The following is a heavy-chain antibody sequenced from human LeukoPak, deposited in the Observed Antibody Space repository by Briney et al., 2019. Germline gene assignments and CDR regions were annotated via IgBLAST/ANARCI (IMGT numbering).Heavy chain of an antibody. CDR2: IYYSGST. CDR3: ATIRYSRSWSYFDY. D-gene: IGHD5-12*01. V-gene: IGHV4-59*08. CDR1: GGSISDYY. Sequence: PSETLSLTCAVSGGSISDYYWSWIRQPPGRGLEYIGYIYYSGSTNYNPSLKSRVVISLEPSRNQFSLRRNSVTAADTAVYYFATIRYSRSWSYFDYWGQGTLVTVSS. J-gene: IGHJ4*02.